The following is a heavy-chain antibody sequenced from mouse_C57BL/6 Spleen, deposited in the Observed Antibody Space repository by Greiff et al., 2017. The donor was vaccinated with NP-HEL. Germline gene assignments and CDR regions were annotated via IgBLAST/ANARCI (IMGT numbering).Heavy chain of an antibody. CDR1: GYSFTDYN. V-gene: IGHV1-39*01. CDR2: LNPNYGTT. Sequence: VQLQHSGPELVKPGASVKISCKASGYSFTDYNMNWVKQSNGKSLEWIGVLNPNYGTTSYNQKFKGKATLTVDQSSSTAYMQLNSLTSEDSAVYYCASTTVVGDWFAYWGQGTLVTVSA. J-gene: IGHJ3*01. CDR3: ASTTVVGDWFAY. D-gene: IGHD1-1*01.